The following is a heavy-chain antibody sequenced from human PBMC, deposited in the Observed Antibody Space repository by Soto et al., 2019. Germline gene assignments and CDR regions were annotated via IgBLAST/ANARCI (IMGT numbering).Heavy chain of an antibody. Sequence: SETLSLTCAVYCESFSGYYWSWIRQPPGKGLEWIGEINHSGSTNYNPSLKSRVTISVDTSKNQFSLKLSSVTAADTAVYYCARGVGYYDFWSGYYTPDAFDIWGQGTMVTVSS. D-gene: IGHD3-3*01. CDR1: CESFSGYY. J-gene: IGHJ3*02. CDR3: ARGVGYYDFWSGYYTPDAFDI. V-gene: IGHV4-34*01. CDR2: INHSGST.